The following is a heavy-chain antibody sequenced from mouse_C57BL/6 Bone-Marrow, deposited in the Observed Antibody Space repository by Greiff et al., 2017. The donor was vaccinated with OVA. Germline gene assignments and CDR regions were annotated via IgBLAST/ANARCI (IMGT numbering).Heavy chain of an antibody. CDR3: ARGTHSGFDY. V-gene: IGHV1-81*01. CDR2: IYPRSGNT. D-gene: IGHD3-3*01. Sequence: QVQLKQSGAELARPGASVKLSCKASGYTFTSYGISWVKQRTGQGLEWIGEIYPRSGNTYYNEKFKGKATLTADKSSSTAYMELRSLTSEDSAVYFCARGTHSGFDYWGQGTTLTVSS. CDR1: GYTFTSYG. J-gene: IGHJ2*01.